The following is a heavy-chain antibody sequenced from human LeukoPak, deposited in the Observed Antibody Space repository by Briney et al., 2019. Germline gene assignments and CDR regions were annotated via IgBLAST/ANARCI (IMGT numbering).Heavy chain of an antibody. Sequence: GASVNVSCKASGGTFSSYAISWVRQAPGQGLEWMGGIIPIFGTANYAQKFQGRVTITADESTSTAYMELSSLRSEDTAVYYCAIVVVTAIMYWGQGTLVTVSS. J-gene: IGHJ4*02. CDR3: AIVVVTAIMY. V-gene: IGHV1-69*13. CDR2: IIPIFGTA. D-gene: IGHD2-21*02. CDR1: GGTFSSYA.